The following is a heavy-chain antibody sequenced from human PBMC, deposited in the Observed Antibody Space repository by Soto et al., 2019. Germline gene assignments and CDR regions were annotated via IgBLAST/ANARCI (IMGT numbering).Heavy chain of an antibody. CDR3: AKVGSRVVNGYYFDY. CDR2: ISYDGGNK. D-gene: IGHD2-8*02. V-gene: IGHV3-30-3*01. J-gene: IGHJ4*02. CDR1: GFTFSSYA. Sequence: PGGSMRLSCAASGFTFSSYAMHWVRQAPGKGLEWVAVISYDGGNKYYADSVKGRFTISRDNSKNTLYLQMNSLRAEDTAVYYCAKVGSRVVNGYYFDYWGQGTLVTVSS.